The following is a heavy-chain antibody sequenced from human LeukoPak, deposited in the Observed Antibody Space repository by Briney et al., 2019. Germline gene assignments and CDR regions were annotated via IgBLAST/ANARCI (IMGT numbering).Heavy chain of an antibody. J-gene: IGHJ6*03. CDR3: ARRLSVGRRFYYYYYYMDV. CDR2: IYYSGST. D-gene: IGHD4-17*01. CDR1: GGSISSSSYY. V-gene: IGHV4-39*01. Sequence: SETLSLTCTGSGGSISSSSYYWGWIRQPPGKGLEWIGSIYYSGSTYYNPSLKSRVTISVDTSKNQFSLKLSSVTAADTAVYYCARRLSVGRRFYYYYYYMDVWGKGTTVTVSS.